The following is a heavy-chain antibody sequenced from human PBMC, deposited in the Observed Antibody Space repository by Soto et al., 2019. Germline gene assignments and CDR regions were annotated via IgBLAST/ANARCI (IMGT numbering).Heavy chain of an antibody. J-gene: IGHJ6*02. CDR1: GGTFSSYA. Sequence: QVQLVQSGAEVKKPGSSVKVSCKASGGTFSSYAISWVRQAPGQGLEWMGGIIPIFGTANYAQKFQGRVTITGDDSTSTASMGVSSLRSEDTAVYYCATYPRGRGYSYGMDVWGQGTTVTVSS. V-gene: IGHV1-69*12. CDR2: IIPIFGTA. D-gene: IGHD1-26*01. CDR3: ATYPRGRGYSYGMDV.